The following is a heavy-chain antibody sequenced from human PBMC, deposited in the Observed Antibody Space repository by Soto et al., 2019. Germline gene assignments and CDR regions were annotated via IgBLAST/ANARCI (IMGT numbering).Heavy chain of an antibody. J-gene: IGHJ4*02. CDR3: AREGGPRDGYTQRYFDY. CDR2: IIPIFGTA. D-gene: IGHD5-12*01. V-gene: IGHV1-69*13. CDR1: GGTFSSYA. Sequence: ASGKVSCKASGGTFSSYAISWVRQAPGQGLEWMGGIIPIFGTANYAQKFQGRVTITADESTSTAYMELSSLRSEDTAVYYCAREGGPRDGYTQRYFDYWGQGTLVTVSS.